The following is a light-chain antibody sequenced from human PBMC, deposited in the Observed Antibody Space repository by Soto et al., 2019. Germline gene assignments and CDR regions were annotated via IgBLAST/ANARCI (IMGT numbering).Light chain of an antibody. V-gene: IGKV3-15*01. CDR3: QQYNNWPSLLT. Sequence: EIVMTQSPATLSVSPGERVTLSCRASQSVSNNLAWYQQKPGQAPRLLIYGASTRATGFPARFSGSGSGTEFTLTISSLQSEDFAIYYCQQYNNWPSLLTFGGGTKVDIK. J-gene: IGKJ4*01. CDR2: GAS. CDR1: QSVSNN.